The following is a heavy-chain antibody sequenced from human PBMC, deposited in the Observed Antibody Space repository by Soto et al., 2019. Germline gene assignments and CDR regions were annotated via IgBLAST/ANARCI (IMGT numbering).Heavy chain of an antibody. CDR3: IHSHQRLLYYFDS. CDR1: GSSLSTTGAV. D-gene: IGHD2-21*02. V-gene: IGHV2-5*02. CDR2: IYWDDDM. J-gene: IGHJ4*02. Sequence: QITLKESGPTLVKPTQTLTLTCTFSGSSLSTTGAVVGWIRQPPEKALEWLALIYWDDDMRYSRTLKSRLTITEDTAKSQVGITMTNMDPMDTATYYCIHSHQRLLYYFDSWGQGTLVTVSS.